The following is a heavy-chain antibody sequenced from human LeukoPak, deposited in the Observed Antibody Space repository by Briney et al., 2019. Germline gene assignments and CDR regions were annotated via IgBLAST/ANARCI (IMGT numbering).Heavy chain of an antibody. CDR2: IYYSGST. Sequence: AETLSLTCTVSGGSISNYYLSWIRQPPGKGLEWIGYIYYSGSTNYNPSLKSRVTISVDTSKNQFSLMLSSVTAADTAVYYCARHSGSYPPIDAFDIWGQGTMVTVSS. V-gene: IGHV4-59*08. J-gene: IGHJ3*02. CDR1: GGSISNYY. CDR3: ARHSGSYPPIDAFDI. D-gene: IGHD1-26*01.